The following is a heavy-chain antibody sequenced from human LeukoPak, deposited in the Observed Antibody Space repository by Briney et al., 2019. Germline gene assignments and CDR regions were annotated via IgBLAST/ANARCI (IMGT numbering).Heavy chain of an antibody. Sequence: KPAETLSLTCAAYGGSFSGYYWSWIRQPPGKVLEWIGEINHSGSTNYNPSLKSRVTISVDTSKNQFSLKLSSVTAADTAVYYRATQNSVVSFDYWGQGTLVTVSS. CDR2: INHSGST. J-gene: IGHJ4*02. CDR3: ATQNSVVSFDY. CDR1: GGSFSGYY. V-gene: IGHV4-34*01. D-gene: IGHD3-16*02.